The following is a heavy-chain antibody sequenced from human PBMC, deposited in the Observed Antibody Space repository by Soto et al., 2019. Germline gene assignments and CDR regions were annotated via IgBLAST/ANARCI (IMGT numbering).Heavy chain of an antibody. D-gene: IGHD2-2*01. CDR3: ATSLPYCSSTSCPY. CDR2: ISGSDGST. V-gene: IGHV3-23*01. Sequence: PGGSLRLSCAASGFTFRNYGMNWVRQAPGKGLEWVSGISGSDGSTYYADSVKGRFTISGDNSKNTLYLQMNSLRAEDTAVYYCATSLPYCSSTSCPYWGQGPLVTVSS. CDR1: GFTFRNYG. J-gene: IGHJ4*02.